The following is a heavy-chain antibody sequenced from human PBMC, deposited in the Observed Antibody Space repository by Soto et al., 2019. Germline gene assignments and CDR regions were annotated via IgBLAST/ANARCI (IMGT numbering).Heavy chain of an antibody. D-gene: IGHD6-19*01. CDR2: ISWKSASI. J-gene: IGHJ4*02. Sequence: DVQLVESGGGLVQPGRSLRLSCAASGFTFDDYAMHWVRQAPGKGLEWVSSISWKSASIGYADSVKGRFTSSRDNAKNSLYLQMNSLRAEDTALYYCAKDMGGQWLAFDYWGQGTLVTVSS. V-gene: IGHV3-9*01. CDR1: GFTFDDYA. CDR3: AKDMGGQWLAFDY.